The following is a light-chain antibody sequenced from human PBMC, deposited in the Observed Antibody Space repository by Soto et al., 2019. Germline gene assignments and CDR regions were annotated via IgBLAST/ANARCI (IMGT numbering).Light chain of an antibody. J-gene: IGLJ7*01. V-gene: IGLV3-1*01. CDR2: QDT. CDR3: QAWDNRV. CDR1: DLGDKF. Sequence: SYELTQPPSVSVSPGQTATITCSGEDLGDKFACWYQQKPGQSPVLVIYQDTKRPSGIPERFSGSNSGNTATLTISGTQAMDEADYYCQAWDNRVFGGGTQLTVL.